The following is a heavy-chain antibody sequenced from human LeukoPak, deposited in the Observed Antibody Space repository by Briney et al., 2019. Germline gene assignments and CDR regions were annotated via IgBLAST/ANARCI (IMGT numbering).Heavy chain of an antibody. CDR2: ISSTSTYI. CDR1: AFPFSSYG. V-gene: IGHV3-21*01. CDR3: AREPTAMIL. Sequence: PGGSLRLSCAASAFPFSSYGMHWVRQTPGKGLEWVSSISSTSTYIYYADSVKGRFTISRDNAKNSLYLQMNSLRAEDTAVYYCAREPTAMILWGQGTLVTVSS. D-gene: IGHD5-18*01. J-gene: IGHJ4*02.